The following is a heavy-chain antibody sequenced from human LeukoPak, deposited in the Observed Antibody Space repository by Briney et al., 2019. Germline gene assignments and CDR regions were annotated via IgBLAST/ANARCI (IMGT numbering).Heavy chain of an antibody. Sequence: ASVKVPCKASGYTFIGYYIHWVRQAPGQGLEWVGWINPHSGGTNYAQKFQGRVTMTRDTSITTAYMELSRLRSDDTAVYYCARVGGGTDSYYDFWSGYYTGIHFDYWGQGTLVTVSS. V-gene: IGHV1-2*02. CDR1: GYTFIGYY. CDR3: ARVGGGTDSYYDFWSGYYTGIHFDY. J-gene: IGHJ4*02. CDR2: INPHSGGT. D-gene: IGHD3-3*01.